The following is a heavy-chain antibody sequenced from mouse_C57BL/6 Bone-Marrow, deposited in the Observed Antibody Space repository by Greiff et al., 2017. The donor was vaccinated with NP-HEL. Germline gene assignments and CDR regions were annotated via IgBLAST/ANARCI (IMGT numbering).Heavy chain of an antibody. Sequence: VQLQQSGAELAKPGASVKLSCKASGYTFTSYWMHWVKQRPGQGLEWIGYINPSSGYTKYNQKFKDKATLTADKSSSTAYMQLSSLTYEDSAVYYCAPITTVVAWYFDVWGTGTTVTVSS. J-gene: IGHJ1*03. CDR1: GYTFTSYW. CDR2: INPSSGYT. CDR3: APITTVVAWYFDV. V-gene: IGHV1-7*01. D-gene: IGHD1-1*01.